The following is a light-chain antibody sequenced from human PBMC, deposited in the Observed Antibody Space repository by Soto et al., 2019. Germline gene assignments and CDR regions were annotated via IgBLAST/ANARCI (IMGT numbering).Light chain of an antibody. V-gene: IGKV3-15*01. CDR3: QHYNNWLPT. CDR1: QSVSSN. J-gene: IGKJ1*01. Sequence: EIVMTQSPAPQSVSPGVRATRPCWASQSVSSNLAWYQQKPGQAPKLLIYGASTRATGIPARFSGSGSGTEFTLTISSLQSEDFAVYHCQHYNNWLPTFGQGTKVDI. CDR2: GAS.